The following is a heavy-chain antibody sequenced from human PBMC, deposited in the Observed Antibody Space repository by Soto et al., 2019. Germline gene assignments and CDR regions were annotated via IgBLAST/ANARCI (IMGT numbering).Heavy chain of an antibody. Sequence: GGSLRLSCAASGFTFSSYAMSWVRQAPGKGLEWVSAISGSGGSTYYADSVKGRFTISRDNSKNTLYLQMNSLRAEDTAVYYCAKDHFGLLVGPVDYWGQGTLVTVSS. CDR2: ISGSGGST. CDR1: GFTFSSYA. CDR3: AKDHFGLLVGPVDY. V-gene: IGHV3-23*01. J-gene: IGHJ4*02. D-gene: IGHD3-16*01.